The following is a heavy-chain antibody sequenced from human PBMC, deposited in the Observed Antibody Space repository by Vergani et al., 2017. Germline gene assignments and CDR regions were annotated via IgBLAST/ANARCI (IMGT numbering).Heavy chain of an antibody. V-gene: IGHV4-34*02. Sequence: QVQLQQWGAGVVKPSGTLYLTCAVFGESFSSFYWSWIRQPPGKGLEWIGEINNDGHTNYNPSLESRVTVSRDTAKNQYSLNLMSVTAADTAMYYCAVRQRVNLVGGVIVTKRTLDYWSQGSMVTVSS. J-gene: IGHJ4*02. CDR1: GESFSSFY. CDR3: AVRQRVNLVGGVIVTKRTLDY. D-gene: IGHD2-8*02. CDR2: INNDGHT.